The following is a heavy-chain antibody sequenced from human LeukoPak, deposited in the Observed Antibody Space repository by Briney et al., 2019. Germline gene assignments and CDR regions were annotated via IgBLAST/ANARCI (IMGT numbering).Heavy chain of an antibody. CDR2: IIPIFGTP. V-gene: IGHV1-69*05. CDR1: GGTFSSYA. J-gene: IGHJ4*02. D-gene: IGHD5-24*01. Sequence: GASVKVSXKASGGTFSSYAISWVRQAPGQGLEWMGRIIPIFGTPNYAQKFQGRVTITTDESTSTVYMELSSLRSEDTAVYYCAIEMATMVDYWGQGTLVTVSS. CDR3: AIEMATMVDY.